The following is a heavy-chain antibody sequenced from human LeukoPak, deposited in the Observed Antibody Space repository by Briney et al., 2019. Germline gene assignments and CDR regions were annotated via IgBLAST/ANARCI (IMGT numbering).Heavy chain of an antibody. J-gene: IGHJ4*02. CDR1: GDSINSNY. Sequence: WETLALTCSVSGDSINSNYWSWMRQPPGKGLEWIGYIYYGGSTNYNPSLKSRVSMSVDTSKNQFSLNLSSVTAADTAVYHCARLLAGCPGGRCRAHFDYWGQGTLVTVSS. CDR2: IYYGGST. V-gene: IGHV4-59*01. D-gene: IGHD2-15*01. CDR3: ARLLAGCPGGRCRAHFDY.